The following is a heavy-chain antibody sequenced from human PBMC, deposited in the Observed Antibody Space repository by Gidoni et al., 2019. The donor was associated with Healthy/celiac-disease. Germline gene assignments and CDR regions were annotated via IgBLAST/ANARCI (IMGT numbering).Heavy chain of an antibody. CDR3: AREVDYGDYLNWFDP. Sequence: EVQLVESGGGLVQPGGSLGASCAASGFTSSSYWMSWVRQAPGKGLEWVANIKQDGSEKYYVDSVKGRFTISRDNAKNSLYLQMNSLRAEDTAVYYCAREVDYGDYLNWFDPWGQGTLVTVSS. CDR2: IKQDGSEK. CDR1: GFTSSSYW. V-gene: IGHV3-7*03. J-gene: IGHJ5*02. D-gene: IGHD4-17*01.